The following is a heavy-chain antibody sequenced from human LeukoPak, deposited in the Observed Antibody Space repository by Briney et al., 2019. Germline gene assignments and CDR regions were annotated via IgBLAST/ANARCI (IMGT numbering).Heavy chain of an antibody. CDR3: ARTYYYGSGSINDAFDI. J-gene: IGHJ3*02. D-gene: IGHD3-10*01. Sequence: SQTLSLTCTISGGSINSGSYYWSWLRQPAGKGLEWIGRFYTSGSTNYNPSLKSRVTISVDTSKNQFSLKLSSVTAADTAVYYCARTYYYGSGSINDAFDIWGQGTMVTVSS. CDR2: FYTSGST. CDR1: GGSINSGSYY. V-gene: IGHV4-61*02.